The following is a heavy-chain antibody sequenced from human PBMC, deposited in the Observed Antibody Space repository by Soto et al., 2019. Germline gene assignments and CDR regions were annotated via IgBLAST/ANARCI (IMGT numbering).Heavy chain of an antibody. J-gene: IGHJ5*02. Sequence: SETLSLTCTVSGGSISSSSYYWAWIRQPPGKGLEWIGSIYYSGTTYYNPSLKSRVTISVDTSKNQFSLKLRSVTAADTAVYYCARQSPDYLGSVGWFDPWGQGTLVTVSS. V-gene: IGHV4-39*01. CDR1: GGSISSSSYY. CDR3: ARQSPDYLGSVGWFDP. D-gene: IGHD1-26*01. CDR2: IYYSGTT.